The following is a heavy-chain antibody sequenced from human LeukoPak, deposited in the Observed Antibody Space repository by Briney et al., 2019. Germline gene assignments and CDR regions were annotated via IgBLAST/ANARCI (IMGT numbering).Heavy chain of an antibody. Sequence: PGGSLRLSCAASGFTFSTYTMSWVRQAPGKGLEWVSGITAGGGATYYADSVKGRFTISRDNSKNTLFLQLNSLRAEDTALYYCAKAKTMAGFRPDCWGQGTLVTVSS. CDR1: GFTFSTYT. D-gene: IGHD6-19*01. CDR2: ITAGGGAT. J-gene: IGHJ4*02. V-gene: IGHV3-23*01. CDR3: AKAKTMAGFRPDC.